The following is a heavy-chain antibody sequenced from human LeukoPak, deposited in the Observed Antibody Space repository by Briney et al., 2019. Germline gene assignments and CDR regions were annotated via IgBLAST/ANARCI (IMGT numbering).Heavy chain of an antibody. V-gene: IGHV3-53*01. D-gene: IGHD3-16*01. CDR1: GFTFSSYA. Sequence: GGSLRLSCAASGFTFSSYAMSWVRQAPGKGLEWVSVIYSGGSTYYADSVKGRFTISRDNSKNTLYLQMNSLRAEDTAVYYCARAKGGMAHPKGYFDYWGQGTLVTVSS. CDR2: IYSGGST. J-gene: IGHJ4*02. CDR3: ARAKGGMAHPKGYFDY.